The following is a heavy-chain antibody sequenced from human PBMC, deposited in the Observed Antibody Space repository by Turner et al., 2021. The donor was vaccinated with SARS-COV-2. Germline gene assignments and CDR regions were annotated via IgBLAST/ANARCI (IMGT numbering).Heavy chain of an antibody. CDR3: ARLMDTAMDYYGMDV. D-gene: IGHD5-18*01. CDR1: GGSISSSTYY. Sequence: QLQLQESGPGLVNPPETLSLTCTVSGGSISSSTYYWGWIRQPTGKGLEWIGNIYYSGITYYNPALKSRVTISVDTSKNQFSLKLSSVTAADTAVYYCARLMDTAMDYYGMDVWGQGTTVTVSS. V-gene: IGHV4-39*01. J-gene: IGHJ6*02. CDR2: IYYSGIT.